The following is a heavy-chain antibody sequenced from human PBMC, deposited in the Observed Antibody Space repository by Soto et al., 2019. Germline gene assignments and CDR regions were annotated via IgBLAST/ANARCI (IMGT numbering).Heavy chain of an antibody. CDR2: IYYSGST. CDR1: GVSISSGDYY. J-gene: IGHJ6*02. V-gene: IGHV4-30-4*01. CDR3: AREDKLRYYDFWSGYYSGGMDV. D-gene: IGHD3-3*01. Sequence: TLSLSCAVSGVSISSGDYYWSWIRQPPGKGLEWIGCIYYSGSTYYNPSLKSRVTISVDTSKNQFSLKLSSVTAADTAVYYCAREDKLRYYDFWSGYYSGGMDVWGQGTTVTVSS.